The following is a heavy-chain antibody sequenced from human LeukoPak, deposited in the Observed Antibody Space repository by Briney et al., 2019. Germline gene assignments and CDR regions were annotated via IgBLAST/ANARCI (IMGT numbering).Heavy chain of an antibody. Sequence: SETLSLTCTVSGGSISSYYWSWIRQPPGKGLEWIGYIYYSGTTNYNPPLKSRVTISLDTSKNQFSLKLRSVTAADTAVYYCARMISSGWRRGDAFDIWGQGTMVTVSS. V-gene: IGHV4-59*01. CDR3: ARMISSGWRRGDAFDI. CDR1: GGSISSYY. D-gene: IGHD6-19*01. CDR2: IYYSGTT. J-gene: IGHJ3*02.